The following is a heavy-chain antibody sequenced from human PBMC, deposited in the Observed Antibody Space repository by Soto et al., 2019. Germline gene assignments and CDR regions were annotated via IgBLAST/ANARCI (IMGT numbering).Heavy chain of an antibody. J-gene: IGHJ4*02. CDR2: IWDAGSKK. D-gene: IGHD3-22*01. Sequence: QVQLVESGGGLVQPGTSLRLSCAVSGFTFSSYGFHWVRQAPGKGLEWVAVIWDAGSKKKYVDSVKGRVTISRDNSKATLHLQRKSPRFEATAVYYCAREAGQRDYDSSSFDYWGQGNLVTVPS. CDR1: GFTFSSYG. CDR3: AREAGQRDYDSSSFDY. V-gene: IGHV3-33*01.